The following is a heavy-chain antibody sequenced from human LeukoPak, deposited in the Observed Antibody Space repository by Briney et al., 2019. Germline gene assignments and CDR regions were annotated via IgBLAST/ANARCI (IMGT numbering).Heavy chain of an antibody. V-gene: IGHV3-30-3*01. CDR3: ARGLLGAPTSYFDY. Sequence: GGSLRLSCAASGFTFSDYYMSWIRQAPGKGLEWVAVITYDGSNKYYADSVKGRFTISRDNSKNTLYLQMNSLRAEDTAVYYCARGLLGAPTSYFDYWGQGTLVTVSS. J-gene: IGHJ4*02. CDR2: ITYDGSNK. CDR1: GFTFSDYY. D-gene: IGHD1-26*01.